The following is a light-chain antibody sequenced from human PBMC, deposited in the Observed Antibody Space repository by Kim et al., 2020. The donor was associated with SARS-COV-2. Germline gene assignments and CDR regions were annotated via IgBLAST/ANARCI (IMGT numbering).Light chain of an antibody. CDR3: QQRSNWPLT. V-gene: IGKV3-11*01. CDR2: DAS. Sequence: WAQGKRAALSCRASQSVRSYLAWYQQKPGQAPRLLIYDASNRATGIPARFSGSGSGTDFTLTISSLEPEDFAVYYCQQRSNWPLTFGGGTKVDIK. J-gene: IGKJ4*01. CDR1: QSVRSY.